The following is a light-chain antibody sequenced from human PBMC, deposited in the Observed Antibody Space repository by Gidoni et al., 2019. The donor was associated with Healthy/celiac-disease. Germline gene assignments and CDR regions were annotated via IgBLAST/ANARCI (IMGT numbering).Light chain of an antibody. Sequence: SSELTQDTAVSVALGQTVRITCQGDSLRSYYASWYQQKPGQAPVLVIYGKNNRPSGIPDRFAGSSSGNTASLTITGAQAEDEADYYCNSRDSSGNHLTVFGGGTKLTVL. CDR2: GKN. J-gene: IGLJ2*01. CDR3: NSRDSSGNHLTV. CDR1: SLRSYY. V-gene: IGLV3-19*01.